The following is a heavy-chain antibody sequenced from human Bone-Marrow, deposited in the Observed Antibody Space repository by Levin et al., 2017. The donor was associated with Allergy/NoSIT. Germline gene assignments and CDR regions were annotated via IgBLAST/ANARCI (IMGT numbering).Heavy chain of an antibody. CDR1: GFIFSGSA. D-gene: IGHD6-13*01. Sequence: LSLTCAASGFIFSGSAIHWVRQASGKGLEWVGRIRGKANNYETAYDASVKGRLTISRDDSKNTAFLQMNSLKTEDTAIYYCTRLEDIAAAGLDHWGQGTLVTVSS. CDR2: IRGKANNYET. J-gene: IGHJ4*02. V-gene: IGHV3-73*01. CDR3: TRLEDIAAAGLDH.